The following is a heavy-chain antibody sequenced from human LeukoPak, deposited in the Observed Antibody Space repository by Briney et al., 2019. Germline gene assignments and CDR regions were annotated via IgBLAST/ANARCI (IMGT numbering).Heavy chain of an antibody. CDR2: IYSGGST. J-gene: IGHJ1*01. V-gene: IGHV3-53*01. D-gene: IGHD6-6*01. CDR3: ARDRGQLDTIAEYFQH. CDR1: GFTVSSNY. Sequence: GGSLRLSCAASGFTVSSNYMSWVRQAPGKGLEGVSVIYSGGSTYYADSVKGRFTISRDNSKNTLYLQMNSLRAEDTAVYYCARDRGQLDTIAEYFQHWGQGTLVTVSS.